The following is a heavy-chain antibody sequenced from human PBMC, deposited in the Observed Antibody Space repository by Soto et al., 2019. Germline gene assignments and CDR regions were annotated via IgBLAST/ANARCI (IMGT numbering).Heavy chain of an antibody. D-gene: IGHD3-3*01. CDR3: ARGSFGKGYYDFWSGYYLDY. Sequence: ASVKVSCKASGYTFTSYDINWVRQATGQGLEWMGWMNPNSANTGYAQKFQGRVTMTRNTSISTAYMELSSLRSEDTAVYYCARGSFGKGYYDFWSGYYLDYWGQGTLVTVSS. V-gene: IGHV1-8*01. CDR2: MNPNSANT. J-gene: IGHJ4*02. CDR1: GYTFTSYD.